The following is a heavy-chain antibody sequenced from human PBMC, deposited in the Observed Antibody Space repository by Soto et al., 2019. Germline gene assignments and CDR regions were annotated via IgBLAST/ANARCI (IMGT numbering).Heavy chain of an antibody. CDR3: ARVIFNYYYYYMDV. J-gene: IGHJ6*03. D-gene: IGHD3-3*01. Sequence: RIMKNPGKGLEWIGYIYYSGSTNYNPSLKSRVTISVDTSKNQFSLKLSSVTAADTAVYYCARVIFNYYYYYMDVWGKGTTVTVSS. CDR2: IYYSGST. V-gene: IGHV4-59*01.